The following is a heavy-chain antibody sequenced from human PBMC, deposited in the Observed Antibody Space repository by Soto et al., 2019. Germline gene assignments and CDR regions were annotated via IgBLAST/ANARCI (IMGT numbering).Heavy chain of an antibody. J-gene: IGHJ4*02. D-gene: IGHD4-17*01. CDR2: IYHSGST. CDR3: ARYYGASPVYYFDY. Sequence: QVQLQESGPGLVKPSGTLSLTCAVSGGSISSSNWWTWVRQPPGNGLEWIGEIYHSGSTNYNPSPKIRVPISVAKSKNEFSLTLTSVTAADTAMYYCARYYGASPVYYFDYWGQGTLVTVSS. CDR1: GGSISSSNW. V-gene: IGHV4-4*02.